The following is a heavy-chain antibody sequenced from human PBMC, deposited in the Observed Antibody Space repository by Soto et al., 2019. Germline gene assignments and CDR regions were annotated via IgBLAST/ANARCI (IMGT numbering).Heavy chain of an antibody. D-gene: IGHD3-3*01. CDR2: IYYSGST. Sequence: SETLSLTCTVSGGSISSYYWSWIRQPPGKGLEWIGYIYYSGSTNYNPSLKSRVTISVDTSKNQFSLKLSSVTAADTAVYYCARRITIFGVASTYYYYYGMDVWGQGTTVTVSS. CDR3: ARRITIFGVASTYYYYYGMDV. CDR1: GGSISSYY. V-gene: IGHV4-59*12. J-gene: IGHJ6*02.